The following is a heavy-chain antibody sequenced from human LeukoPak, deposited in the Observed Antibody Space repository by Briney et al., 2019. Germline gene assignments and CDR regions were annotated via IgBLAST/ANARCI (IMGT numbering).Heavy chain of an antibody. Sequence: GGSLRLSCAASGFTVSSNYMSWVRQAPGKGLERVSLIYAGGSTYYADAVKGRFTISRHNSKNTLHLQMNSLRVEDTAVYYCAADSLNQYYGMDVWGQGTTVTVSS. CDR3: AADSLNQYYGMDV. V-gene: IGHV3-53*04. CDR2: IYAGGST. D-gene: IGHD1-14*01. J-gene: IGHJ6*02. CDR1: GFTVSSNY.